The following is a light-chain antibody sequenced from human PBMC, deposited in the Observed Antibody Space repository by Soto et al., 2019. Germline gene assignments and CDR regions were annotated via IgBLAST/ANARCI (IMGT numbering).Light chain of an antibody. CDR3: SSFRTGSVVL. Sequence: QSALTQPASVSGSPGQTITISCTGTSIDVCGYNYVSWYQQHPGKAPTLVIYGVSYRPSWVSARFSGSKFQNTASLTISGLQAEDEADYYCSSFRTGSVVLFGGGTKLTVL. V-gene: IGLV2-14*01. J-gene: IGLJ3*02. CDR2: GVS. CDR1: SIDVCGYNY.